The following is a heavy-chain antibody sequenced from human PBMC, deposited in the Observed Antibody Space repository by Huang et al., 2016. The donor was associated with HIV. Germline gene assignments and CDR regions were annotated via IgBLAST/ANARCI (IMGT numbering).Heavy chain of an antibody. CDR2: LMPVLDSP. CDR1: GGPFRSYS. D-gene: IGHD4-4*01. V-gene: IGHV1-69*13. J-gene: IGHJ4*02. Sequence: QVQLLQSGAEVKKPGSSVKVSCKASGGPFRSYSIAWVRQAPGQGLAWMARLMPVLDSPKYTQKLQGRVRVTADESTSTVYMELRDLRPDDTAVYFCARGSLEYSVSSSLDYWGQGTHVTVSS. CDR3: ARGSLEYSVSSSLDY.